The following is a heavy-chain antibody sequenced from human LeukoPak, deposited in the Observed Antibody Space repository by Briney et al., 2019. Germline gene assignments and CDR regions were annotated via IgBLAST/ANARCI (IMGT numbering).Heavy chain of an antibody. V-gene: IGHV3-30*03. D-gene: IGHD6-13*01. CDR1: GFTFSSYG. Sequence: SGGSLRLSCAASGFTFSSYGMHWVRQAPGKGLEWVAVISYDGSNKYYADSVKGRFTISRDNSKNTLYLQMNSLRAEDTAVYYCARVRSSYYLDYWGQGTLLTVSS. CDR2: ISYDGSNK. CDR3: ARVRSSYYLDY. J-gene: IGHJ4*02.